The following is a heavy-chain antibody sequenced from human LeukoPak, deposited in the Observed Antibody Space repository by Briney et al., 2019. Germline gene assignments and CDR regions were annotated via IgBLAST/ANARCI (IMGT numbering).Heavy chain of an antibody. Sequence: GGSLRLSCAASGFTFSSYGMHWVRQAPGKGLEWVAVISYDRSNKYYADSVKGRFTISRDNSKNTLYLQMNSLRAEDTAVYYCASARVTIFLLDYWGQGTLVTVSS. J-gene: IGHJ4*02. V-gene: IGHV3-30*03. CDR2: ISYDRSNK. CDR3: ASARVTIFLLDY. CDR1: GFTFSSYG. D-gene: IGHD3-9*01.